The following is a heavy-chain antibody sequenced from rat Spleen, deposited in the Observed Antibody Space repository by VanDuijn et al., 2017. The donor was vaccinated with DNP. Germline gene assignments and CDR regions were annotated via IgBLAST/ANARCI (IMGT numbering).Heavy chain of an antibody. CDR1: GYSITSNY. J-gene: IGHJ2*01. D-gene: IGHD4-1*01. V-gene: IGHV3-1*01. CDR3: VRWVRALDY. Sequence: EVQLQESGPGLVKPSQSLSLTCSVTGYSITSNYWGWIRKFPGNKMEWIGHINYSARTTYNPSLKSRISITRDKSKNQFFLQLNSVTTEDTATYYCVRWVRALDYWGQGVMVTVSS. CDR2: INYSART.